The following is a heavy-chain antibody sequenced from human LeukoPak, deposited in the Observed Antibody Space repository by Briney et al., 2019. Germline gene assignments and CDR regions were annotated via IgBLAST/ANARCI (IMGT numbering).Heavy chain of an antibody. CDR2: ISGDGGST. D-gene: IGHD6-19*01. Sequence: PGGSLRLSCAASGFTFDDYAMHWVRQAPGKGLEWVSLISGDGGSTYYADSVKGRFTISRDNSKNSLDLRMNSLRTEDTALYYCAKDLIAVAGTTEYFQHWGQGTLVTVSS. CDR3: AKDLIAVAGTTEYFQH. V-gene: IGHV3-43*02. J-gene: IGHJ1*01. CDR1: GFTFDDYA.